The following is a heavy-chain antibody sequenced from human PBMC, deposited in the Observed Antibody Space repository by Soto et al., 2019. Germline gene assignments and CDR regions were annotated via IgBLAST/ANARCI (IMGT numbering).Heavy chain of an antibody. Sequence: QVQLVQSGGEVKKPGASVTVSCKASGYTFINYHITWVRQAPGKGLEWMAWINTYNGMTDYAQRFQGRVTMTRDTSTSKAYMELRNLGSDDTAVYFCAKSPRGEMATDWGQGTLVTVSS. CDR3: AKSPRGEMATD. D-gene: IGHD5-12*01. J-gene: IGHJ4*02. CDR1: GYTFINYH. CDR2: INTYNGMT. V-gene: IGHV1-18*01.